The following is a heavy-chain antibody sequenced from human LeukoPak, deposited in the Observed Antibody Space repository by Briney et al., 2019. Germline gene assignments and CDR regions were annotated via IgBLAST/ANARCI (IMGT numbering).Heavy chain of an antibody. CDR3: ATWIQLWSTTTDAFDI. Sequence: GGSLRLSCAASGFIFSNFAMHWVRQAPGKGLEWVAGISIDGSNTYYGGSVKGRFTISRDNSKNTLYLQMNSLRAEDTAVYYCATWIQLWSTTTDAFDIWGQGTMVTVSS. V-gene: IGHV3-30*04. D-gene: IGHD5-18*01. J-gene: IGHJ3*02. CDR1: GFIFSNFA. CDR2: ISIDGSNT.